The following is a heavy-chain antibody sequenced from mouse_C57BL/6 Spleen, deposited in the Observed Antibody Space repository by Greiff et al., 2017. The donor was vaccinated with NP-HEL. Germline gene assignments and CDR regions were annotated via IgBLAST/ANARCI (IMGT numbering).Heavy chain of an antibody. J-gene: IGHJ4*01. D-gene: IGHD2-3*01. CDR1: GYTFTSYW. CDR2: IHPNSGST. CDR3: ATSSMVTRSWLDY. V-gene: IGHV1-64*01. Sequence: QVQLQQPGAELVKPGASVKLSCTASGYTFTSYWMHWVKQRPGQGLEWIGRIHPNSGSTNYTEKFKGKATLTVDKSSSTAYLQLSSLTSEDSAVYYCATSSMVTRSWLDYWGQGTPVTVS.